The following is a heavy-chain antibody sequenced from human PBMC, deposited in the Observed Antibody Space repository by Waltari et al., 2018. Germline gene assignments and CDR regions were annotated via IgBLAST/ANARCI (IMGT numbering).Heavy chain of an antibody. CDR3: ARDTAFGWS. J-gene: IGHJ5*02. D-gene: IGHD6-19*01. CDR2: ISSNGQTV. Sequence: EVELVESGGGWVQPGRSLGLSCGASGIPFSSYEMNWVRQAPGKGLEWVSYISSNGQTVYYADSVKGRFAISRDNTKNSLYLQMNSLRVEDSALYYCARDTAFGWSWGQGTLVTVSS. V-gene: IGHV3-48*03. CDR1: GIPFSSYE.